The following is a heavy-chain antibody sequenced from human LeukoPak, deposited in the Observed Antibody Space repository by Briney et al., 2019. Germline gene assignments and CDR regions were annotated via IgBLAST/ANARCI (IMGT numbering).Heavy chain of an antibody. D-gene: IGHD3-16*01. CDR3: AKDHYDYFWGDLGPVDY. V-gene: IGHV3-23*01. Sequence: PGGSLRLSCAASGFTFSSYAMSWVRQAPGKGLEWVSAISGSGGSTYYADSVKGRFTISRDNSKNTLYLQMNSLRAEDTAVYYCAKDHYDYFWGDLGPVDYWGQGTLVTVSS. CDR2: ISGSGGST. J-gene: IGHJ4*02. CDR1: GFTFSSYA.